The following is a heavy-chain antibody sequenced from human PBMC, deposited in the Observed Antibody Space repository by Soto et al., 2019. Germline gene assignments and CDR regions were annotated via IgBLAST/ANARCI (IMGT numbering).Heavy chain of an antibody. CDR3: ARSLVVAATFTFPWFDP. J-gene: IGHJ5*02. Sequence: PSETLSLTCTVSGGSISSGGYYWSWIRQHPGKGLEWIGYIYYSGSTYYNPSLKSRVTISVDTSKNQFSLKLSSVTAADTAVYYCARSLVVAATFTFPWFDPWGQGTLVTVSS. D-gene: IGHD2-15*01. V-gene: IGHV4-31*03. CDR1: GGSISSGGYY. CDR2: IYYSGST.